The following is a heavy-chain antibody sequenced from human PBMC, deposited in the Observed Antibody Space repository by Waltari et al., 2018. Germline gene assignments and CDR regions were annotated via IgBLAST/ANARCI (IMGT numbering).Heavy chain of an antibody. V-gene: IGHV4-39*07. CDR3: AGLSVVAAFDY. J-gene: IGHJ4*02. D-gene: IGHD2-15*01. CDR2: IYYSGST. Sequence: QLQLQESGPGLVKPSETLSLTCTVSGGSISSSSYYWGWIRQPPGKGLEWIGSIYYSGSTYYTPSLKSRVTISVDTSKNQFSLKLSSVTAADTAVYYCAGLSVVAAFDYWGQGTLVTVSS. CDR1: GGSISSSSYY.